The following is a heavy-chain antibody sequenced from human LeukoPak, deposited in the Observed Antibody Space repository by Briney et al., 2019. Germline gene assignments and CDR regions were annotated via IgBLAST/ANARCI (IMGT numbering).Heavy chain of an antibody. V-gene: IGHV3-15*01. D-gene: IGHD4-17*01. CDR3: TTDVYGDSFGVLGY. CDR2: VKSKADGGTT. Sequence: GRSLRLSWPAAGFTFSKAWMSWVSQAPGKGIEWVVRVKSKADGGTTDHDAPVKGRFTMSRDDSKNTLYLQMNSLKIEDTAVYYCTTDVYGDSFGVLGYWGQGTLVTVSS. CDR1: GFTFSKAW. J-gene: IGHJ4*02.